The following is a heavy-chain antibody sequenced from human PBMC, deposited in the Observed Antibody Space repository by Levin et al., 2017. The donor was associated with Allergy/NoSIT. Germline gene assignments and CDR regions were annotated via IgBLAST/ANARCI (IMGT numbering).Heavy chain of an antibody. CDR1: GYTFTSYA. D-gene: IGHD4-17*01. J-gene: IGHJ3*02. Sequence: KPGGSLRLSCKASGYTFTSYAMHWVRQAPGQRLEWMGWINAGNGNTKYSQKFQGRVTITRDTSASTAYMELSSLRSEDTAVYYCARPFRGDYASDAFDIWGQGTMVTVSS. CDR3: ARPFRGDYASDAFDI. CDR2: INAGNGNT. V-gene: IGHV1-3*01.